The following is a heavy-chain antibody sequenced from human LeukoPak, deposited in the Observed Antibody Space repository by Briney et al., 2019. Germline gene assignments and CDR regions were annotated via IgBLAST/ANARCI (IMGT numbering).Heavy chain of an antibody. D-gene: IGHD2-2*01. CDR3: ARLLIYCSSTSCHFDY. CDR2: IYYSGIT. J-gene: IGHJ4*02. CDR1: GGSISSSNYY. V-gene: IGHV4-39*01. Sequence: KPSETLSLTCTVSGGSISSSNYYWGWIRQHPGKGLEWIGSIYYSGITYYNPSLKSRVTISVETSNNQFSLKLSSVTAADTAMYYCARLLIYCSSTSCHFDYWGQGTLVTVSS.